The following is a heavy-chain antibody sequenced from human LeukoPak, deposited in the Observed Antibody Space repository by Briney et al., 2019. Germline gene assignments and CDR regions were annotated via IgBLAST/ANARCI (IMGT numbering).Heavy chain of an antibody. V-gene: IGHV4-38-2*02. J-gene: IGHJ6*03. D-gene: IGHD6-19*01. CDR3: ARVVAGTYYYYYYMDV. Sequence: PSETLSLTCTVSGYSISSGYYWGWIRQPPGKGLEWIGSVYHSGSTYYNPSLKSRITISVDTSKNQFSLKLSSVTAADTAVYYCARVVAGTYYYYYYMDVWGKGTTVTVSS. CDR1: GYSISSGYY. CDR2: VYHSGST.